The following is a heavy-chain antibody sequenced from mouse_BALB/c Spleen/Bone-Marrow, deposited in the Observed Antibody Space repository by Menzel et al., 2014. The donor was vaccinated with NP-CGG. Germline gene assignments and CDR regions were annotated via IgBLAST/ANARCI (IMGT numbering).Heavy chain of an antibody. V-gene: IGHV3-1*02. J-gene: IGHJ2*01. CDR3: ATYYYSSTYNFDY. D-gene: IGHD1-1*01. CDR2: MHYSGST. Sequence: EVKLMESGPDLVKPSQSLSLTCTVTGYSITSGYSWHWIRQSPGNKLEWMVYMHYSGSTNYNPSLKSRISITRDTSKNQFFLQLNSVTPEDTATYYCATYYYSSTYNFDYWGQGTTLTVSS. CDR1: GYSITSGYS.